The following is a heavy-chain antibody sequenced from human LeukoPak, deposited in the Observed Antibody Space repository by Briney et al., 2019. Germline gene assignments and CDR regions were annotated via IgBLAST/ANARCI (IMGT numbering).Heavy chain of an antibody. CDR1: GFTFTSSA. Sequence: SVKVSCKASGFTFTSSAVQWVRQARGQRLEWIGWIVVGSGNTNYAQKFQERVTITRDMSTSTAYMELSSLRSEDTAVYYCARDRHDYVWGSYRYGAFDIWGQGTMVTVSS. V-gene: IGHV1-58*01. CDR2: IVVGSGNT. J-gene: IGHJ3*02. D-gene: IGHD3-16*02. CDR3: ARDRHDYVWGSYRYGAFDI.